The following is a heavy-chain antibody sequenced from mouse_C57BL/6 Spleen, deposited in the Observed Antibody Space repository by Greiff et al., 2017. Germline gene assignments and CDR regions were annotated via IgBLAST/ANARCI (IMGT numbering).Heavy chain of an antibody. V-gene: IGHV1-80*01. D-gene: IGHD2-1*01. CDR2: IYPGDGDT. Sequence: SGAELVKPGASVKISCKASGYAFSSYWMNWVKQRPGKGLEWIGQIYPGDGDTNYNGKFKGKATLTADKSSSTAYMQLSSLTSEDSAVYFCARADGTWAMDYWGQGTSVTVSS. J-gene: IGHJ4*01. CDR3: ARADGTWAMDY. CDR1: GYAFSSYW.